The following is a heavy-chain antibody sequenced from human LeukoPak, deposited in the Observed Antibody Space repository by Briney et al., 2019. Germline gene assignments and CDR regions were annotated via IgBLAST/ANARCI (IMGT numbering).Heavy chain of an antibody. CDR2: MNPNSGNT. V-gene: IGHV1-8*01. CDR1: GYTFTSYD. J-gene: IGHJ5*02. D-gene: IGHD6-13*01. Sequence: ASVKVSCKASGYTFTSYDINWVRQATGQGLEWMGWMNPNSGNTGYAQKFQGRVTMTRNTSISTAYMELSSLRSEDTAVYYCARDRSSSWPGWFDPWGQGTLVTVSS. CDR3: ARDRSSSWPGWFDP.